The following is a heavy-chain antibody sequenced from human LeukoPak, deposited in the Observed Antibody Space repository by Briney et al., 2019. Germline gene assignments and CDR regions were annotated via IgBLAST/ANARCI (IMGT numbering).Heavy chain of an antibody. D-gene: IGHD6-13*01. CDR3: ATSSSWSDY. CDR2: INHSGGT. CDR1: GGSFSGYY. V-gene: IGHV4-34*01. Sequence: PSETLSLTCAVYGGSFSGYYWSWIRQPPGKGLEWIGEINHSGGTNYNPSLKSRVTISVDTSKNQFSLKLSSVTAADTAVYYCATSSSWSDYWGQGTLVTVSS. J-gene: IGHJ4*02.